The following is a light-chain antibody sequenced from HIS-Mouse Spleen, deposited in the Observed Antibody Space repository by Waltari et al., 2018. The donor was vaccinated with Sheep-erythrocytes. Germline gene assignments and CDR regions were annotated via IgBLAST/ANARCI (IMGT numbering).Light chain of an antibody. CDR1: QSLLHSNGYNY. Sequence: DIVMTQSPLSLPVTPGEPASISCRSSQSLLHSNGYNYLDWYLQKPGQSPQLLIYLGSNRASGVPDRFSGSGSGTDFTLKISRVEAEDVGVYYCMQGIHLPLFTFGPGTKVDIK. CDR2: LGS. CDR3: MQGIHLPLFT. J-gene: IGKJ3*01. V-gene: IGKV2-28*01.